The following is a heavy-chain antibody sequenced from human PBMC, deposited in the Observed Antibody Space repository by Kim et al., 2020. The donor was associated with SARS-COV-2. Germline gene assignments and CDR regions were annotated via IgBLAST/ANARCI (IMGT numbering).Heavy chain of an antibody. CDR2: ISWNSGSI. V-gene: IGHV3-9*01. CDR3: AKDRREWLSSYYYYYMDV. Sequence: GGSLRLSCAASGFTFGDYAMHWVRQAPGKGLEWVSGISWNSGSIGYADSVKGRFTISRDNAKNSLYLQMNSLRAEDTALYYCAKDRREWLSSYYYYYMDVWGNGATVTVSS. D-gene: IGHD3-3*01. J-gene: IGHJ6*03. CDR1: GFTFGDYA.